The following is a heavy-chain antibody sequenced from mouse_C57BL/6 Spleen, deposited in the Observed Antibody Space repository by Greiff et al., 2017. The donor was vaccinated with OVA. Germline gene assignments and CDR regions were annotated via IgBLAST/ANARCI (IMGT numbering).Heavy chain of an antibody. CDR3: ARHGYYVFDY. CDR1: GYTFTDYN. CDR2: INPNNGGT. V-gene: IGHV1-22*01. J-gene: IGHJ2*01. Sequence: VQLKQSGPELVKPGASVKMSCKASGYTFTDYNMHWVKQSHGKSLEWIGYINPNNGGTSYNQKFKGKATLTVNKSSSTAYMELRSLTSEDSAVYYCARHGYYVFDYWGQGTTLTVSS. D-gene: IGHD2-3*01.